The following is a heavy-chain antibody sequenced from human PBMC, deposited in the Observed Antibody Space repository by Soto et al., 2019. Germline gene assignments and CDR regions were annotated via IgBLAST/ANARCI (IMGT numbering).Heavy chain of an antibody. CDR2: IYSGGST. D-gene: IGHD4-17*01. CDR3: ATSTVAYPGDAFDI. V-gene: IGHV3-53*04. Sequence: GGSLRLSCAASGFTVSSNYMSWDRQAPGKGLEWVSVIYSGGSTYYADSVKGRFTISRHNSKNTLYLQMNSLRAEDTAVYYCATSTVAYPGDAFDIWGQGTMVTVSS. CDR1: GFTVSSNY. J-gene: IGHJ3*02.